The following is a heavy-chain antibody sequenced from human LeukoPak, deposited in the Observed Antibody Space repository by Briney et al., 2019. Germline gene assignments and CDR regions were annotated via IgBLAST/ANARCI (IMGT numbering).Heavy chain of an antibody. Sequence: GGCLRVSCAASGVTFSSYGMRWGGQGRGKGVGGVAVIWYDGSDKYYADSVKGRFTISRDNSKNTLYLQMNSLRAEDTAVYYCAKDKDYGYYMDVWGKGTTITVSS. CDR1: GVTFSSYG. CDR3: AKDKDYGYYMDV. V-gene: IGHV3-33*06. J-gene: IGHJ6*03. D-gene: IGHD3-16*01. CDR2: IWYDGSDK.